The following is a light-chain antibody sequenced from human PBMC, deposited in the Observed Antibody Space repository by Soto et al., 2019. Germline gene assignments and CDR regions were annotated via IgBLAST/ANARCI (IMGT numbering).Light chain of an antibody. Sequence: EVVLTQSPGTLSLSPGERATLSCRASQSVTSSYLAWYQHKPGQAPRLLIYDASSRATGIPDRFSGSGSETDFTLTISRLEPEDFAVYYCQQYGTSPLTFGGGTKVAIK. J-gene: IGKJ4*01. V-gene: IGKV3-20*01. CDR1: QSVTSSY. CDR2: DAS. CDR3: QQYGTSPLT.